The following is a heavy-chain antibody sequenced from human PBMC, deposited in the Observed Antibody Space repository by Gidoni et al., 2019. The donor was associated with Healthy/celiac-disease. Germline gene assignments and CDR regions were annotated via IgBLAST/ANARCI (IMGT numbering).Heavy chain of an antibody. CDR1: GFTSSSYA. CDR3: AKRPRYLGYCSGGSCYSSYYFDY. D-gene: IGHD2-15*01. CDR2: ISGSGGST. Sequence: EVQLLESGGGLVQPGGSLRLSCAASGFTSSSYAMRWVRQAPGKGLEWVSAISGSGGSTYYADSVKGRFTISRDNSKNTLYLQMNSLRAEDTAVYYCAKRPRYLGYCSGGSCYSSYYFDYWGQGTLVTVSS. J-gene: IGHJ4*02. V-gene: IGHV3-23*01.